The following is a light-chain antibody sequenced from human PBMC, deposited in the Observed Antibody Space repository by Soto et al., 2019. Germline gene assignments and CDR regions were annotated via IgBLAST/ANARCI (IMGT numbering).Light chain of an antibody. Sequence: QSVLTQPPSVSGAPGQRVTISCTGSSSNIGAGYDVHWYQQLPGTAPKLLISGNSNWPSGVPDRFSGSKSGTSASLAITGLQAEDEADYYCQSYDSSLSGWVFGGGTKLTVL. CDR2: GNS. CDR3: QSYDSSLSGWV. V-gene: IGLV1-40*01. CDR1: SSNIGAGYD. J-gene: IGLJ3*02.